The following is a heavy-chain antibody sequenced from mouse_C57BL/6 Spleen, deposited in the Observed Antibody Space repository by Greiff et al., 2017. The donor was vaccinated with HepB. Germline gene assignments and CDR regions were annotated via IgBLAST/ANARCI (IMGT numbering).Heavy chain of an antibody. CDR1: GYTFTDYY. CDR2: INPYNGGT. D-gene: IGHD1-1*01. Sequence: EVKLQESGPVLVKPGASVKMSCKASGYTFTDYYMNWVKQSHGKSLEWIGVINPYNGGTSYNQKFKGKATLTVDKSSSTAYMELNSLTSEDSAVYYCARGDYGSSYEAWFAYWGQGTLVTVSA. J-gene: IGHJ3*01. CDR3: ARGDYGSSYEAWFAY. V-gene: IGHV1-19*01.